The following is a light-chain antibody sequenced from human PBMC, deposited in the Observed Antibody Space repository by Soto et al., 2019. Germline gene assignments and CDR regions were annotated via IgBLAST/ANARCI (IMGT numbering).Light chain of an antibody. CDR2: WAS. V-gene: IGKV4-1*01. J-gene: IGKJ1*01. CDR3: QQYYSTPPWT. CDR1: QSVLHSSNNENY. Sequence: DIVMTQSPDSLAVSLGERATINCKSSQSVLHSSNNENYLAWHQQKPGQPPRLLIYWASIRESGVPDRFSGRGSGTDFTLTINSLQAEDVAVYYCQQYYSTPPWTFGQGTKVEIK.